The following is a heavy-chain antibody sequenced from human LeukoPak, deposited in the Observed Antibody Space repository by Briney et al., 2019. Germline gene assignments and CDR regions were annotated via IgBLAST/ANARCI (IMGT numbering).Heavy chain of an antibody. CDR2: IIPIFGTA. Sequence: SVKVSCKASGGTFSSYAISWVRQAPGQGLEWMGGIIPIFGTANYAQKFQGRVTITTDESTSTAYMELSSLRSEDTAVYYCAREGSYYGTYDYWGQGTLVTVSS. J-gene: IGHJ4*02. CDR1: GGTFSSYA. D-gene: IGHD1-26*01. V-gene: IGHV1-69*05. CDR3: AREGSYYGTYDY.